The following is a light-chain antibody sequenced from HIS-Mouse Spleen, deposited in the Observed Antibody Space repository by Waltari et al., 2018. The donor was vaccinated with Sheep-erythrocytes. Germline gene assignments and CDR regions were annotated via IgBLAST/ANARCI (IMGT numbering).Light chain of an antibody. Sequence: EIMMTTSQRKSAVYGGRIAIRSCRAIQSVSSNLAWYQQKPGQAPRLLIYGAYTRATGIPARFSGSGSGTEFTLTISSMQSEDFAVYYCQQYNNWPWTFGQGTKVEIK. J-gene: IGKJ1*01. CDR3: QQYNNWPWT. CDR2: GAY. CDR1: QSVSSN. V-gene: IGKV3-15*01.